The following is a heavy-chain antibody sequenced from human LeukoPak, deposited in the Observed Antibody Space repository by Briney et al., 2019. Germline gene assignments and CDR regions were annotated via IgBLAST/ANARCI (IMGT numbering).Heavy chain of an antibody. CDR1: GGSISSSNFY. D-gene: IGHD6-19*01. CDR2: IYYSGST. J-gene: IGHJ4*02. Sequence: SETLSLTCTVSGGSISSSNFYWGWIRQPPGKGLEWIGSIYYSGSTYYNPSLKSRVSISVDTSKNQFSLKLSSVTAADTAVYYCARGRFGSGLNYWGQGTLVTVSS. CDR3: ARGRFGSGLNY. V-gene: IGHV4-39*07.